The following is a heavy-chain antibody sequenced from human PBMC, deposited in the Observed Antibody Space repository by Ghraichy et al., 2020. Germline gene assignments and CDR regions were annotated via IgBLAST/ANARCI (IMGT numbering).Heavy chain of an antibody. CDR1: GGTFSNYT. D-gene: IGHD1-26*01. CDR3: ARGREPADYYYYGMDV. J-gene: IGHJ6*02. V-gene: IGHV1-69*02. CDR2: IIPILGIA. Sequence: SVKVSCKASGGTFSNYTISWVRQAPGQGLEWMGRIIPILGIANYAQKFQGRVTITADKSTSTAYMELSSLRSEDTAVYYCARGREPADYYYYGMDVWGQGTTVTVSS.